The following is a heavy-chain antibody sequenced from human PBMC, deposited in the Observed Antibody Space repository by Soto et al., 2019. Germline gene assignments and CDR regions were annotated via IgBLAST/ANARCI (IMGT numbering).Heavy chain of an antibody. CDR3: ASGGYCSGGSCLSYYYYGMDV. V-gene: IGHV4-59*01. CDR2: IYYSGST. CDR1: GGSISSYY. J-gene: IGHJ6*02. Sequence: WETLSLTCTVSGGSISSYYWSWIRQPPGKGLEWIGYIYYSGSTNYNPSLKSRVTISVDTSKNQFSLKLSSVTAADTAVYYCASGGYCSGGSCLSYYYYGMDVWGQGTTVTVSS. D-gene: IGHD2-15*01.